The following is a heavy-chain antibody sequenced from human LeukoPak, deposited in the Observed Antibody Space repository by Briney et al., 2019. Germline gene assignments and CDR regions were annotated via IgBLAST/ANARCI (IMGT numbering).Heavy chain of an antibody. Sequence: SETLSLTCTVSGGSISTYYWSWIRQPPGKGLEWIGYIYYSRSTNYNPSLKSRVTISVDTSKNQFSLKLSSVTAVDTAVYYCACGYSYGYDYWGQGTLVTVSS. CDR3: ACGYSYGYDY. J-gene: IGHJ4*02. D-gene: IGHD5-18*01. CDR1: GGSISTYY. CDR2: IYYSRST. V-gene: IGHV4-59*08.